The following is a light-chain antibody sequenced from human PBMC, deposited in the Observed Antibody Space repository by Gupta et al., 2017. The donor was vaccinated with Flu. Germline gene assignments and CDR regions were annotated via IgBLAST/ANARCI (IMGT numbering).Light chain of an antibody. J-gene: IGLJ3*02. CDR2: STS. Sequence: QTVVTQEPSLTVSPGGTVTLTCASSTGAVTSGYYPNWFQQKPGQEPRALIYSTSNKTAWTPARFSGSLIGGKAALTLSGVQAEDEDEYYCRLYDGGAWVFGGGTKLTVL. CDR3: RLYDGGAWV. CDR1: TGAVTSGYY. V-gene: IGLV7-43*01.